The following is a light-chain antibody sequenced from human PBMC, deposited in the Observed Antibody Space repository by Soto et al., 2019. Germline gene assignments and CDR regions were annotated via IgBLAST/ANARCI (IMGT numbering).Light chain of an antibody. CDR3: QQSYSTPCT. CDR2: AAS. Sequence: DIQMTQSPSSLSASVGDRVTITCRASQSISSYLNWYQQKPGKAPKLLIYAASSLQSGVPSRFSGNGSGTDFTLTISSLQPEDFATYYGQQSYSTPCTFGPGTKVDIK. V-gene: IGKV1-39*01. J-gene: IGKJ3*01. CDR1: QSISSY.